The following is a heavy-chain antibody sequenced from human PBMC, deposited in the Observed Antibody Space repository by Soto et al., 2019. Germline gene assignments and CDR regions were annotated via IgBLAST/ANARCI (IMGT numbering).Heavy chain of an antibody. CDR3: ARDFGSYQRYYFDY. CDR2: ISAYNGNT. CDR1: GYTFTSYG. J-gene: IGHJ4*02. Sequence: ASVKVSCKASGYTFTSYGISWVRQAPGQGLEWMGWISAYNGNTNYAQKLQGRVTMTTDTSTSTAYIELRSLRSDDTAVYYCARDFGSYQRYYFDYWGQGTLVTVSS. D-gene: IGHD1-26*01. V-gene: IGHV1-18*01.